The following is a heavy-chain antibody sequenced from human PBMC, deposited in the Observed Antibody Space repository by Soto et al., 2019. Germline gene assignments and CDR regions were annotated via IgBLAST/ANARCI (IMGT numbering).Heavy chain of an antibody. CDR3: ASTYYYDSSGYSDADY. V-gene: IGHV1-69*12. D-gene: IGHD3-22*01. J-gene: IGHJ4*02. CDR1: GGTFSSCA. Sequence: QVQLVQSGAEVKKPGSSVKVSCKASGGTFSSCAIIWVRQAPGRGLEWMGGIIPIFGTANYAQKFQGRVTITEDESTSTAYMELSSLRSEETAVYYCASTYYYDSSGYSDADYWGQGTLVTVSS. CDR2: IIPIFGTA.